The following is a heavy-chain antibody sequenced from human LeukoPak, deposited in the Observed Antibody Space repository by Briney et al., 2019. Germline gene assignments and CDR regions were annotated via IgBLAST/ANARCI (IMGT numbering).Heavy chain of an antibody. CDR3: ARDMVRGVKAYLSWFDP. CDR2: MYVSGST. V-gene: IGHV4-4*07. J-gene: IGHJ5*02. CDR1: GDSISSYY. D-gene: IGHD3-10*01. Sequence: SETLSLTYTVSGDSISSYYWSWIRQPAGKGLEWIGRMYVSGSTNYNPSLKSRVTMSVDTSKNQFSLKVTSVTAADTAFYYCARDMVRGVKAYLSWFDPWGQGILVTVST.